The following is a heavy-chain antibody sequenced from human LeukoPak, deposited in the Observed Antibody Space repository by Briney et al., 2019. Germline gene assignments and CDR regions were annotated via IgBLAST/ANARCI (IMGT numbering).Heavy chain of an antibody. V-gene: IGHV4-61*02. Sequence: KTSETLSLTCTVSGGSISSSSYYWSWIRQPAGKGLEWIGRIYTSGSTNYNPSLKSRVTMSVDTSKNQFSLKLSSVTAADTAVYYCASVDQSYWFDPWGQGTLVTVSS. D-gene: IGHD2-15*01. J-gene: IGHJ5*02. CDR1: GGSISSSSYY. CDR2: IYTSGST. CDR3: ASVDQSYWFDP.